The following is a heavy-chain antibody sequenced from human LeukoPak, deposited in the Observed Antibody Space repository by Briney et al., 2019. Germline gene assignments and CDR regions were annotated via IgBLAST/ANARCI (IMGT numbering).Heavy chain of an antibody. D-gene: IGHD1-14*01. V-gene: IGHV3-7*01. CDR2: IKQDGSEK. CDR1: GFTFSSYW. CDR3: ARLGNLTPLHLYYYSYMDV. Sequence: PGGSLRLSCAASGFTFSSYWMSWGRQAPGKGLEWVANIKQDGSEKYYVDSVKGRFTISRDNAKNSLYLQMNSLRAEDTAVYYCARLGNLTPLHLYYYSYMDVWGKGTTVTVSS. J-gene: IGHJ6*03.